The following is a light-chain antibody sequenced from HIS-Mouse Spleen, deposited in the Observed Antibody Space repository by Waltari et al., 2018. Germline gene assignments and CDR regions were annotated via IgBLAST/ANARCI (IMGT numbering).Light chain of an antibody. Sequence: QSALTQPASVSGSPGQSITISCTGTSIDVGGYNYFSWYQQHPGKAPKLMIYDVSNRPSGVSNRFSGSKSGNTASLTISGLQAEDEADYYCSSYTSSSTYVFGTGTKVTVL. J-gene: IGLJ1*01. CDR2: DVS. V-gene: IGLV2-14*03. CDR3: SSYTSSSTYV. CDR1: SIDVGGYNY.